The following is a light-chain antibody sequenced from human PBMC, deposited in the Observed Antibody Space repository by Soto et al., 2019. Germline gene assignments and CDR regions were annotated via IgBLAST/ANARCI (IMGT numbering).Light chain of an antibody. J-gene: IGLJ1*01. CDR1: SPNIGAGYV. CDR2: SDN. V-gene: IGLV1-40*01. Sequence: QSVLTQPPSVSGAPGQRVTISCNGSSPNIGAGYVVHWYQQLPGAAPKLLIFSDNNRPSGVPDRFSGSKSGTSASLAITGLRAEDEADYYCQSYDNNSDYVFGTGTKVTVL. CDR3: QSYDNNSDYV.